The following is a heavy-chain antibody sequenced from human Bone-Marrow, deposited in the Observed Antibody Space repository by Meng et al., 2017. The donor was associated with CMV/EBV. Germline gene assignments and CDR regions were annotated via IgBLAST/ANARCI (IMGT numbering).Heavy chain of an antibody. J-gene: IGHJ5*02. CDR1: GFTFSSYA. V-gene: IGHV3-30*04. D-gene: IGHD3-10*01. CDR2: ISYDGSNK. Sequence: GGSLRLSCAASGFTFSSYAMHWVRQAPGKGLEWVAVISYDGSNKYYADSVKGRFTISRDNSKNTLYLQMNSLRAEDTAVYYCARHNLEFGELLNNWFDPWGQGTLATVSS. CDR3: ARHNLEFGELLNNWFDP.